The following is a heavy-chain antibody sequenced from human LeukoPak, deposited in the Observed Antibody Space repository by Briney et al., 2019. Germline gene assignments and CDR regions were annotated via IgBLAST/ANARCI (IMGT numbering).Heavy chain of an antibody. V-gene: IGHV3-48*01. CDR3: APTYYYESSGHQ. CDR2: ISSSSSTI. Sequence: GGSLRLSCAASGFTFSSYSMNWVRQAPGKGLEWVSYISSSSSTIYYADSVKGRFTISRDNAKNSLYLQMNNLRVEDTAVYYCAPTYYYESSGHQGGQGTLVTVSA. D-gene: IGHD3-22*01. J-gene: IGHJ4*02. CDR1: GFTFSSYS.